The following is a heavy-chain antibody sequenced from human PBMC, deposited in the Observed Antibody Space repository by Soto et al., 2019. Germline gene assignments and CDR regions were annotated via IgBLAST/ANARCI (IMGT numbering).Heavy chain of an antibody. Sequence: GGSLRLSCAASGFIFDTYAMSWVRQAPGKGLEWVSDIGGSGGPTHYADSVKGRFTISRDNSKNTLHLQMHSLRAEDTALYFCAKVGGGSLSYYFDSWAQGTLVTVSS. CDR1: GFIFDTYA. V-gene: IGHV3-23*01. D-gene: IGHD1-26*01. CDR2: IGGSGGPT. J-gene: IGHJ4*02. CDR3: AKVGGGSLSYYFDS.